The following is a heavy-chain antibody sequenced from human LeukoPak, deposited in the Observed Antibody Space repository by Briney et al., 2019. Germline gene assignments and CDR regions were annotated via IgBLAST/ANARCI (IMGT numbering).Heavy chain of an antibody. CDR2: IRYDGSNK. CDR3: ANLNSGSYYFDY. V-gene: IGHV3-30*02. CDR1: GFTFSSYG. Sequence: GSLRLSCAASGFTFSSYGMHWVRQAPGQGLEGVAFIRYDGSNKYYADSVKGRFTISRDNSKNTLYLQMNSLRAEDTAVYYCANLNSGSYYFDYWGQGTLVTVSS. D-gene: IGHD1-26*01. J-gene: IGHJ4*02.